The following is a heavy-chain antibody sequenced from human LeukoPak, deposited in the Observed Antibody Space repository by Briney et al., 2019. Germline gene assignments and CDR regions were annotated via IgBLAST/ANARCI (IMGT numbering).Heavy chain of an antibody. CDR2: IIPILGIA. CDR1: GGTFSSYA. D-gene: IGHD4-23*01. J-gene: IGHJ3*02. V-gene: IGHV1-69*01. CDR3: ARETTVVTPDDAFDI. Sequence: SVKVSCKASGGTFSSYAISWVRQAPGQGLEWMGGIIPILGIANYAQKFQGRVTITADESTSTAYMELSSLRSEDTAVYYCARETTVVTPDDAFDIWGQGTMVTVSS.